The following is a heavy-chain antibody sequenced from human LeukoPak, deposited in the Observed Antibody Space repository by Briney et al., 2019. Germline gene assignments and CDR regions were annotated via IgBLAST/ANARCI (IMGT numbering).Heavy chain of an antibody. V-gene: IGHV3-30-3*01. CDR2: ISYDGSNK. Sequence: GGSLRLSCAASGFTFSSYAMHWVRQAPGKGLEWVAVISYDGSNKYYADSVKGRFTISRDNSKNTLYLQMNSLRAEDTAVYYCARVTVTTPYYYYYGMDVWGQGTTVTASS. CDR3: ARVTVTTPYYYYYGMDV. D-gene: IGHD4-17*01. CDR1: GFTFSSYA. J-gene: IGHJ6*02.